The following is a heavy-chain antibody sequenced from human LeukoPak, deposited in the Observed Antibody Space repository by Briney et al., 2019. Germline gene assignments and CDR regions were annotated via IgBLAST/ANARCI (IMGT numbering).Heavy chain of an antibody. V-gene: IGHV3-30*18. D-gene: IGHD4-17*01. Sequence: PGGSLRLSCAASGFTFSSYAMHWVRQAPGKGLEWVAIISYDGTRKYCADSVKGRFTFSRDNSKNTLYLQMNSLRAEDTALYYCAKDIDYGDFPGTFDIWGQGTMVTVSS. CDR2: ISYDGTRK. J-gene: IGHJ3*02. CDR3: AKDIDYGDFPGTFDI. CDR1: GFTFSSYA.